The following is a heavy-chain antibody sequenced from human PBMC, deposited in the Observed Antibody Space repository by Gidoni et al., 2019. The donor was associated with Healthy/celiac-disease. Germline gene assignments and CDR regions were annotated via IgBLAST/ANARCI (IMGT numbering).Heavy chain of an antibody. J-gene: IGHJ4*02. CDR3: ARVIAARPGSSFDY. Sequence: EVQLVESGGGLVKPGGSLRLSCAASGFTFSSYSMNWVRQAPGKGREWVSSISSSSSYIYYADSVKGRFTISRDNAKNSLYLQMNSLRAEDTAVYYCARVIAARPGSSFDYWGQGTLVTVSS. V-gene: IGHV3-21*01. CDR1: GFTFSSYS. D-gene: IGHD6-6*01. CDR2: ISSSSSYI.